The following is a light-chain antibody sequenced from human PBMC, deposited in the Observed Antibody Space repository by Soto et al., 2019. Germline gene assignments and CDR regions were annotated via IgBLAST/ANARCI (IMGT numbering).Light chain of an antibody. J-gene: IGLJ2*01. CDR2: YDD. CDR1: SSNIGDNA. CDR3: AAWDDSLSAVV. Sequence: QSVLTQPPSVSEAPRQRVTISCSGSSSNIGDNAVNWYQQLPGKAPKVIIYYDDLRPSGVSDRFSGSKSGTSASLAISGIQSEDEADYSCAAWDDSLSAVVFGGGTNSPS. V-gene: IGLV1-36*01.